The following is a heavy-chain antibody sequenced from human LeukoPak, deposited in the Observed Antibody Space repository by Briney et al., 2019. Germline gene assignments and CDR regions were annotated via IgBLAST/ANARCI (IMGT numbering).Heavy chain of an antibody. V-gene: IGHV4-34*01. CDR3: ARLLPAMKLRVDY. CDR2: INHSGST. J-gene: IGHJ4*02. Sequence: PSETLSLTCAVYGGSFSGYYWSWIRQPPGKGLEWIGEINHSGSTNYNPSLKSRVTISVDTSKNQFSLKLSSVTAADTAVYCCARLLPAMKLRVDYWGQGTLVTVSS. D-gene: IGHD2-2*01. CDR1: GGSFSGYY.